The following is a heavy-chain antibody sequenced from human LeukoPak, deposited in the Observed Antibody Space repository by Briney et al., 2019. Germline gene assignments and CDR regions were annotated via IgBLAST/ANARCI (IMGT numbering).Heavy chain of an antibody. CDR1: GGSISSGGYS. D-gene: IGHD2-15*01. Sequence: PSETLSLTCAVSGGSISSGGYSWSWIWQPPGKGLEWIGYIYHSGSTYYNPSLKSRVTISVDRSKNQFSLKLSSVTAADTAVYYCARSHCSGGSCYLPLDYWGQGTLVTVSS. CDR2: IYHSGST. CDR3: ARSHCSGGSCYLPLDY. V-gene: IGHV4-30-2*01. J-gene: IGHJ4*02.